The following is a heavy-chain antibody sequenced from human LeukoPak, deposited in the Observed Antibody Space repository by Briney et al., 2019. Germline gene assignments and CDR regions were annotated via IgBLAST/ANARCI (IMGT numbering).Heavy chain of an antibody. CDR2: ISSSGDTI. CDR1: GFTFSDYY. J-gene: IGHJ6*03. V-gene: IGHV3-11*01. D-gene: IGHD3-10*01. Sequence: GGSLRLSCADSGFTFSDYYMNWIRQAPGKGPDWVSYISSSGDTIHYADSVKGRFTISRDNAKNSLFLQMDSLRAEDTAVYYCARGRAIGELLFYYYMDVWGKGTTVTISS. CDR3: ARGRAIGELLFYYYMDV.